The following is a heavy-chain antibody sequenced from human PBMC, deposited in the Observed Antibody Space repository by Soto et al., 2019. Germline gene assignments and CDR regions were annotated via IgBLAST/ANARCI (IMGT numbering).Heavy chain of an antibody. V-gene: IGHV1-69*02. CDR1: GGTFSSYT. J-gene: IGHJ6*02. CDR3: ARGIAAAQYGMDV. Sequence: ASVKVSCKASGGTFSSYTISWVRQAPGQGLEWMGRIIPILGIANYAQKFQGRVTITADKSTSTAYMELSSLRSEDTAVYYCARGIAAAQYGMDVWGQGTTVTVSS. D-gene: IGHD6-13*01. CDR2: IIPILGIA.